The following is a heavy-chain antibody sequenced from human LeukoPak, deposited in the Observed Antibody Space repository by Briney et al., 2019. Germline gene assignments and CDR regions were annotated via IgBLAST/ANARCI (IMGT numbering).Heavy chain of an antibody. CDR3: ARMVPAGTHNY. CDR2: IYYSGST. V-gene: IGHV4-59*08. Sequence: PSETLSLTCTVSGGSLSSYYWSWIRQPPGKGLEWIGHIYYSGSTNYNPSLKSRVTISVDTSKTQFSLKLSSVTAADTAVYYCARMVPAGTHNYWGQGLLVTVSS. D-gene: IGHD2-2*01. J-gene: IGHJ4*02. CDR1: GGSLSSYY.